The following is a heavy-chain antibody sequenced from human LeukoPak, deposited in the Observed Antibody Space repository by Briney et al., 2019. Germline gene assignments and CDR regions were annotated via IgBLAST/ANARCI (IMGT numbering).Heavy chain of an antibody. D-gene: IGHD5-18*01. V-gene: IGHV3-48*03. CDR2: ISSSGSTI. Sequence: GGSLRLSCAASGFTFSSYEMNWVRQAPGKGLEWVSYISSSGSTIYYADSVKGRFTISRDNAKNSLYLQMNSLRAEDTAVYYCARDPPLDTAMVDAFDIWGQGTMVTVSS. CDR3: ARDPPLDTAMVDAFDI. J-gene: IGHJ3*02. CDR1: GFTFSSYE.